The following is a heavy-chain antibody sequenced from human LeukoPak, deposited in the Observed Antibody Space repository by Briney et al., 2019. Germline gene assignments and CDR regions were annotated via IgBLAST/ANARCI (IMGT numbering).Heavy chain of an antibody. CDR2: IRYDGSNK. Sequence: GGSLRLSCAASGFTFSSYGMHWVRQAPGKGLEWVAFIRYDGSNKYYADSVKGRFTISRDNSKNTLYLQMNSLRAEDTAVYYCAKGIQRIAAAGSGGSFDYWGQGTLVTVSS. J-gene: IGHJ4*02. CDR3: AKGIQRIAAAGSGGSFDY. CDR1: GFTFSSYG. V-gene: IGHV3-30*02. D-gene: IGHD6-13*01.